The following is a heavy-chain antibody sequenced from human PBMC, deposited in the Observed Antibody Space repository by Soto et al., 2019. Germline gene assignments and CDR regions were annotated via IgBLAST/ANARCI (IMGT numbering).Heavy chain of an antibody. J-gene: IGHJ5*02. CDR2: IIPIFGTA. V-gene: IGHV1-69*12. Sequence: QVQLVQSGAEVKQPGSSVQVSCKASGGTFSSYAISWVRQAPGQGLEWMGGIIPIFGTANYAQKFQGRVTITADESPSTAYMELSSLRSEDTAVYYCARGIVVVTAIPGRNWFAPWGQGTPVTVSS. CDR3: ARGIVVVTAIPGRNWFAP. CDR1: GGTFSSYA. D-gene: IGHD2-21*02.